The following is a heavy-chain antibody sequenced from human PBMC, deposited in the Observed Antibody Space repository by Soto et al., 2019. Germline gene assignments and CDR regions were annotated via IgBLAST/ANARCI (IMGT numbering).Heavy chain of an antibody. CDR3: ARDQASSLPLHYHYYGMEV. J-gene: IGHJ6*01. Sequence: SQTLSLTCAMSGDSVSSNSAAWSWIRQSPSRGLEWLGRTYYRSKWYNDYAVSVKSRITINPDTSKNQFSLQLNSVTPEDTAVYYCARDQASSLPLHYHYYGMEVWGQGTTVTVS. CDR2: TYYRSKWYN. V-gene: IGHV6-1*01. D-gene: IGHD6-13*01. CDR1: GDSVSSNSAA.